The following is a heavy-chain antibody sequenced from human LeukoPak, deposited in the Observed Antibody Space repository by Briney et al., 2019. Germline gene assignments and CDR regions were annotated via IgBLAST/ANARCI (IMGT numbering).Heavy chain of an antibody. CDR3: ARGYCSSTSCSIYMGV. V-gene: IGHV1-2*02. CDR1: GYTFTGYY. CDR2: INPNSGGT. J-gene: IGHJ6*03. Sequence: ASVKVSCKASGYTFTGYYMHWVRQAPGQGLEWMGWINPNSGGTNYAQKFQGRVTMTRDTSISTAYMELSRLRSDDTAVYYCARGYCSSTSCSIYMGVWGKGTTVTVSS. D-gene: IGHD2-2*01.